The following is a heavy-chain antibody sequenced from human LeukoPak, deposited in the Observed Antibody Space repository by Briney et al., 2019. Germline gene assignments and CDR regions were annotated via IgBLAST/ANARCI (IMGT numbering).Heavy chain of an antibody. CDR2: INHSGST. CDR1: GGSFSGYY. CDR3: ARGGGSYYY. D-gene: IGHD1-26*01. V-gene: IGHV4-34*01. J-gene: IGHJ4*02. Sequence: SETLSLTCAVYGGSFSGYYWSWIRQPPGKGLEWIGEINHSGSTNYNPSLKSRVTISVDTSKNQFSLKLSSVAAADTAVYYCARGGGSYYYWGQGTLVTVSS.